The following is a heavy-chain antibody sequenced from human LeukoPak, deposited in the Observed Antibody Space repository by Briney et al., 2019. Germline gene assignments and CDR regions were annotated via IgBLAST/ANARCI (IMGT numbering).Heavy chain of an antibody. Sequence: GGSLRLSCAASGFTFSSYSMHWVRQAPGKGLEWVAVISYDGTNKYYADSVKGRFTISRDNSKNTLYLQMNSLRVEDTAVYYCAKESSSLDYFDYWGQGTLVTVSS. CDR3: AKESSSLDYFDY. D-gene: IGHD6-6*01. CDR1: GFTFSSYS. CDR2: ISYDGTNK. V-gene: IGHV3-30-3*01. J-gene: IGHJ4*02.